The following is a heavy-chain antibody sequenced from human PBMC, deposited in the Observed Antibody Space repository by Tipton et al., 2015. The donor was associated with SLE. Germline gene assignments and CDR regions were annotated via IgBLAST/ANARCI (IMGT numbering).Heavy chain of an antibody. Sequence: TLSLTCTVSGGSISSYYWSWIRQPPGKGLEWIGYIYYSGSTNYNPSLKSRVTISVDTSKNQFSLKLSSVTAADTAVYYCARGNSSINFDYWGQGTLVTVSS. CDR2: IYYSGST. D-gene: IGHD6-13*01. CDR3: ARGNSSINFDY. V-gene: IGHV4-59*12. CDR1: GGSISSYY. J-gene: IGHJ4*02.